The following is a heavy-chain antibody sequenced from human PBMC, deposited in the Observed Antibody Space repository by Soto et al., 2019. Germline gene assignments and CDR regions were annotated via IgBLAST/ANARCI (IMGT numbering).Heavy chain of an antibody. J-gene: IGHJ4*02. D-gene: IGHD1-1*01. V-gene: IGHV3-23*01. CDR1: PSTYSTHP. Sequence: PGDSLRLPCASSPSTYSTHPMSWLPQTPGKGLECVSLISSITATTYSADSVKGRFTIARDNSKNTVYLQMNSLRAEDTAVYYCAGGTTSSWYVYWGQGTLVTVSS. CDR2: ISSITATT. CDR3: AGGTTSSWYVY.